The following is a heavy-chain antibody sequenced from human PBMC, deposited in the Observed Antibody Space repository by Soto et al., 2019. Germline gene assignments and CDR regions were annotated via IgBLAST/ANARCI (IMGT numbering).Heavy chain of an antibody. CDR3: ARSPMNRGVIGAFDP. V-gene: IGHV1-3*01. CDR1: GYIFINYA. D-gene: IGHD3-10*01. Sequence: ASVKVSCKASGYIFINYAIHWVRQAPGQRLEWMGWINAGKGDTIHSQKFQDRITINRDTSASTAYMELGRLRPEDMAVYYCARSPMNRGVIGAFDPWGQGTLVTVSS. CDR2: INAGKGDT. J-gene: IGHJ5*02.